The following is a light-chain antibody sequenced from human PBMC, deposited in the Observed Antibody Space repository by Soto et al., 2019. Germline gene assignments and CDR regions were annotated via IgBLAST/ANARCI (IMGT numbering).Light chain of an antibody. J-gene: IGKJ5*01. CDR1: QTFSNSF. CDR2: GAS. V-gene: IGKV3-20*01. Sequence: EIVLTQSPGTLSLSPGERATPSSRASQTFSNSFLSWFQQIPGQAPRLLIYGASMRATGIPDRFSGSGSGTDFTLTISRLEPEDFAVYYCQQCGSSSTFGQGTRLE. CDR3: QQCGSSST.